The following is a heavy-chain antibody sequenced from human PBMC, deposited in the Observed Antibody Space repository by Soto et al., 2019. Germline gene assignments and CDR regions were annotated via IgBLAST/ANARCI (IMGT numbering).Heavy chain of an antibody. CDR1: GYSFNDYW. Sequence: GESLKISCKGSGYSFNDYWIGWVRHTPGNGLEWMGIIYPDDSDAKYSPSFQGQVTMSADKSISTAYLQWTSLKASDTAMYYCARDGLSSSSSFDYWGRGTLVTVSS. CDR3: ARDGLSSSSSFDY. D-gene: IGHD6-6*01. CDR2: IYPDDSDA. V-gene: IGHV5-51*01. J-gene: IGHJ4*02.